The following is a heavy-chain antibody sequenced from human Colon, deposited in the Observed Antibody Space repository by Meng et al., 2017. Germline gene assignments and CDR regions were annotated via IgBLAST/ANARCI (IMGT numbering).Heavy chain of an antibody. Sequence: SETLSLTCDVSGYSISSGYYWGWVRQPPGKGLELIGGIYHTGSTYYNPSLRSRVTMSVDTSKNQFSLNLSSVTAADTAVYYCARGSTIKVFDYWGQGSLVTVSS. D-gene: IGHD5/OR15-5a*01. CDR1: GYSISSGYY. CDR3: ARGSTIKVFDY. V-gene: IGHV4-38-2*01. CDR2: IYHTGST. J-gene: IGHJ4*02.